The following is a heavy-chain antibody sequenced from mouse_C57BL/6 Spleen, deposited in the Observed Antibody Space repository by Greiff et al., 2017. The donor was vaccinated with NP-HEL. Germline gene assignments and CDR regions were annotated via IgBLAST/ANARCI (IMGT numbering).Heavy chain of an antibody. CDR3: ARRARTIN. V-gene: IGHV5-6-3*01. CDR1: GFTFSSYG. CDR2: ITSNGGST. Sequence: EVQVVASGGGLVQPGGSLKLSCAASGFTFSSYGMSWVRQTPDKRLALVATITSNGGSTYSPDSVKGRFTISRDNAKNTLDLQRSSLKSEDTAMYYCARRARTINWGQGTTLTVSS. J-gene: IGHJ2*01. D-gene: IGHD3-3*01.